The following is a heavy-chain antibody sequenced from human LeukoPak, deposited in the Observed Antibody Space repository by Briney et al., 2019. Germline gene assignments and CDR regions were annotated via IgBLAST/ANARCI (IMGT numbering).Heavy chain of an antibody. Sequence: SETLSLTCAVYGGSLSGYYWRWIRQPAGKGREWIGEIHHSGSTNYNPSLKSRVTISVDTYKNQFSLKLSSVTAADTAVYYCARGYSGGWYVGWFDPWGQGTLVTVSS. V-gene: IGHV4-34*01. CDR2: IHHSGST. CDR3: ARGYSGGWYVGWFDP. CDR1: GGSLSGYY. J-gene: IGHJ5*02. D-gene: IGHD6-19*01.